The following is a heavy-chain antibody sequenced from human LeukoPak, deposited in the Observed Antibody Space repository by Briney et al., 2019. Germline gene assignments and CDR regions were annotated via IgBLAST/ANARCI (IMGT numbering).Heavy chain of an antibody. V-gene: IGHV3-48*04. CDR2: ISGSSSSI. D-gene: IGHD1-1*01. J-gene: IGHJ4*02. Sequence: PGGSLRLSCAASGFPFSSYAMSWVRQAPGKGLEWVSYISGSSSSIYYADSVKGRFTISRDNAKDSVYLHMNSLRAEDTAVYFCARDKVGTGYYFDYWGQGTLVTVSS. CDR1: GFPFSSYA. CDR3: ARDKVGTGYYFDY.